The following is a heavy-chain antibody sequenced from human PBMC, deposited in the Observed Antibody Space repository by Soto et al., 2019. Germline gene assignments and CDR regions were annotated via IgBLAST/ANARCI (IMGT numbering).Heavy chain of an antibody. CDR1: GGSFSGYY. Sequence: LETLSLTCAVYGGSFSGYYWSWIRQPPGKGLEWIGEINHSGSTNYNPSLKSRVTISVDTSKNQFSLKLSSVTAADTAVYYCARGGRIEGYCSGGSCSKEYFQHWGQGTLVTVSS. V-gene: IGHV4-34*01. J-gene: IGHJ1*01. CDR2: INHSGST. CDR3: ARGGRIEGYCSGGSCSKEYFQH. D-gene: IGHD2-15*01.